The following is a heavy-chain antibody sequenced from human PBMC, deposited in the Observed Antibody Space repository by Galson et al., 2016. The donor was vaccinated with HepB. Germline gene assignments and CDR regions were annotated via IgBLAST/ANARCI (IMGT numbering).Heavy chain of an antibody. Sequence: SETLSLTCNVSGGFITSDYWSWIRQPAGRGLEWIGRIYSRGKSNPNPSLKSRVTMSIDTSENQFSLKLTSVTAADTAVYYCARWTHYDFWSGYFDSWGQGLLVIVSS. CDR2: IYSRGKS. CDR3: ARWTHYDFWSGYFDS. D-gene: IGHD3-3*01. CDR1: GGFITSDY. J-gene: IGHJ4*02. V-gene: IGHV4-4*07.